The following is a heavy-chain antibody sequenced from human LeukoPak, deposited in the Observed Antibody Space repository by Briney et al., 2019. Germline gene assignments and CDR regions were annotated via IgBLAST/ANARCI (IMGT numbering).Heavy chain of an antibody. CDR1: GGTFSSYA. J-gene: IGHJ4*02. V-gene: IGHV1-69*06. Sequence: ASVKVSCKASGGTFSSYAISWVRQAPGQGLEWMGGIIPIFGTANYAQKFQGRVTITADKSTSTAYMELSSLRSEDTAVYYCASGGHIDGSGSYYSNFDYWGQGTLVTVSS. CDR2: IIPIFGTA. D-gene: IGHD3-10*01. CDR3: ASGGHIDGSGSYYSNFDY.